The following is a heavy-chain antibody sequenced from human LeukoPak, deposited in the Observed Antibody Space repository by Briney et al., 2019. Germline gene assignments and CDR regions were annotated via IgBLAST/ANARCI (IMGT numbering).Heavy chain of an antibody. Sequence: GESLKISCKGSGYSFTSYWIGWVRQMPGNGLGWVGIIYTGDSDTRYSPSFQGQVTISADKSISTAYLQWSSLKASDTTMYYCARQPSRRDYYSYGMDVWGQGTTVTVSS. CDR2: IYTGDSDT. V-gene: IGHV5-51*01. D-gene: IGHD5-24*01. J-gene: IGHJ6*02. CDR1: GYSFTSYW. CDR3: ARQPSRRDYYSYGMDV.